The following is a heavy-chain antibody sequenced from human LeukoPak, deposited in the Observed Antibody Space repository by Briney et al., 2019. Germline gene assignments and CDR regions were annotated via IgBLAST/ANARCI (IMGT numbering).Heavy chain of an antibody. D-gene: IGHD3-22*01. CDR1: GYTFTGYY. CDR2: INPVSGDI. CDR3: ARQSVYDSSASFDY. Sequence: ASVKVSCKASGYTFTGYYMHWVRQAPGQGLEWMGWINPVSGDINYAQKFQGRVTITRDTSASTAYMELSSLRSEDMAVYYCARQSVYDSSASFDYWGQGTLVTVSS. V-gene: IGHV1-2*02. J-gene: IGHJ4*02.